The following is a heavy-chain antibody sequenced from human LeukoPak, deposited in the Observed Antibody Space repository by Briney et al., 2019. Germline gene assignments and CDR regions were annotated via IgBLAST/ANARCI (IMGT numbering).Heavy chain of an antibody. J-gene: IGHJ5*02. CDR2: ISSSSSYI. V-gene: IGHV3-21*01. D-gene: IGHD3-22*01. CDR3: ASAYDSSGFDP. CDR1: GFTFTSYS. Sequence: GGSLRLSCAASGFTFTSYSMNWVRQAPGKGLEWVSSISSSSSYIYYADSVKGRFTISRDNAKNSLYLQMNSLRAEDTAVYYCASAYDSSGFDPWGQGTLVTVSS.